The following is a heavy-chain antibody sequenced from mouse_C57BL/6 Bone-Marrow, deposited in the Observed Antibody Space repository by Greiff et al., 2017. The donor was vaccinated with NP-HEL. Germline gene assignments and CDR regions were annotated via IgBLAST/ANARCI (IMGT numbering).Heavy chain of an antibody. CDR1: GFNFKDDY. V-gene: IGHV14-4*01. J-gene: IGHJ2*01. D-gene: IGHD6-1*01. CDR2: IDPENGDT. CDR3: TNRYYFDY. Sequence: EVQLQQSGAELVRPGASVKLSCTASGFNFKDDYMHWVKQRPEQGLEWIGWIDPENGDTEYASKFQGKATITADTSSNTAYLQLSSLPSEDASVYYCTNRYYFDYWGKGTTLTVA.